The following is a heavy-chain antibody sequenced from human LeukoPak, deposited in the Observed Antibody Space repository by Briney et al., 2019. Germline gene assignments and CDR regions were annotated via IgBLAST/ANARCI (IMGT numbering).Heavy chain of an antibody. CDR3: VREGLERGTNFDY. Sequence: GGSLRLSCSASGFPFTSHLMHWVRQAPGKGRQYYADSVKGRFTISRDSSKNTVYLQMNSLTAEDTAVYYCVREGLERGTNFDYWGQGTLVSVSS. V-gene: IGHV3-64D*06. J-gene: IGHJ4*02. CDR1: GFPFTSHL. D-gene: IGHD1-1*01.